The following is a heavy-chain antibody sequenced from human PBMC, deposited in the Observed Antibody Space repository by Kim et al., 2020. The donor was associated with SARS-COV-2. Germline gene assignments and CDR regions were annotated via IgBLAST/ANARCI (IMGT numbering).Heavy chain of an antibody. D-gene: IGHD4-17*01. CDR3: ARVYGDYGMGCAFDI. CDR1: GYTFTSYG. CDR2: ISAYNGNT. Sequence: ASVKVSCKASGYTFTSYGISWVRQAPGQGLEWMGWISAYNGNTNYAQKLQGRVTMTTDTSTSTAYMELRSLRSDDTAVYYCARVYGDYGMGCAFDIWGQGTMVTVSS. J-gene: IGHJ3*02. V-gene: IGHV1-18*01.